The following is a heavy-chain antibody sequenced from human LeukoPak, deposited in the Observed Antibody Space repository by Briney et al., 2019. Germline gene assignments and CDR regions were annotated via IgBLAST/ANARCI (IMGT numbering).Heavy chain of an antibody. J-gene: IGHJ5*02. V-gene: IGHV4-4*07. CDR2: IYTSGST. D-gene: IGHD1-26*01. Sequence: SETLSLTCTVSGGSFSSSYWSWIRQPAEKGLEWIGRIYTSGSTNFNPSLKSRVTISIDKSKNQISLKLNSVTAADTAVYYCARGYSGNYLRFDPWGQGTLVTVSS. CDR1: GGSFSSSY. CDR3: ARGYSGNYLRFDP.